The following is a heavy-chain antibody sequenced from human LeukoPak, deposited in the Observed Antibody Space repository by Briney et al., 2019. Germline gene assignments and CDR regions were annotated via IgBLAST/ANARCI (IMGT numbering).Heavy chain of an antibody. CDR1: GFTFSTCW. Sequence: PGGSLRLSRAASGFTFSTCWMQGVRQAPGKARVWVSRLINGGNSTTYADSVKGRFTISRDNAKNTLYLQMNSLRGEDTAVYYCARGFIGAGSSPNRHFDYWGQGALVAVSS. V-gene: IGHV3-74*01. J-gene: IGHJ4*02. D-gene: IGHD3-10*01. CDR2: LINGGNST. CDR3: ARGFIGAGSSPNRHFDY.